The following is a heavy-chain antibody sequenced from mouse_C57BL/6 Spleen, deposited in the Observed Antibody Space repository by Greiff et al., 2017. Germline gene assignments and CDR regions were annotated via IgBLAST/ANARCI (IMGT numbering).Heavy chain of an antibody. Sequence: LQQPGAELVKPGASVKMSCKASGYTFTSYWITWVKQRPGQGLEWIGDIYPGSGSTNYNEKFKSKATLTVDTSSSTAYMQLSSLTSEDSAVYYCARAGTTVVDYYAMDYWGQGTSVTVSS. CDR3: ARAGTTVVDYYAMDY. CDR2: IYPGSGST. CDR1: GYTFTSYW. J-gene: IGHJ4*01. D-gene: IGHD1-1*01. V-gene: IGHV1-55*01.